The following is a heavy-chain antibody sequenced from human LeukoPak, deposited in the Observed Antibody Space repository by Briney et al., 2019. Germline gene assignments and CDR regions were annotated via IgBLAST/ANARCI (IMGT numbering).Heavy chain of an antibody. CDR3: AGGDIVYYFDY. CDR1: GGSISSYY. CDR2: IYNSGST. J-gene: IGHJ4*02. D-gene: IGHD5/OR15-5a*01. Sequence: SETLSLTCTVSGGSISSYYWSWIRQPPGEGLEWIGYIYNSGSTNYNPSLKRPVTISVDTSKNQFSLKLRSVTAAATAVYYCAGGDIVYYFDYWGQGTLVTVSS. V-gene: IGHV4-59*01.